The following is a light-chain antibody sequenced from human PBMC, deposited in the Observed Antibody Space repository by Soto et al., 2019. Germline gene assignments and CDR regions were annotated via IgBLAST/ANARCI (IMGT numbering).Light chain of an antibody. V-gene: IGKV1-5*01. CDR3: QQYHTSSRT. CDR2: DAS. CDR1: QSISNK. Sequence: DIQMTRSPSTLSASVGDRVTITFRASQSISNKLAWYQQKAGKAPKVLIYDASTLESGVPSRFSGSGSGTEFTLTISSLQPDDFETYYCQQYHTSSRTFGQGTKVDIK. J-gene: IGKJ1*01.